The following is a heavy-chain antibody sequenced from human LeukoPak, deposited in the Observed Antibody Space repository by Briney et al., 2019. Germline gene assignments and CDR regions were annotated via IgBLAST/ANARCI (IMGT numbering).Heavy chain of an antibody. CDR2: IKRDGSET. CDR1: GFSVNDYW. J-gene: IGHJ4*02. CDR3: ARDVDYFDI. V-gene: IGHV3-7*01. Sequence: PGGSLRLSCAASGFSVNDYWMSWVRQAPGKGLEWVASIKRDGSETLYVDSVKGRFTISRDSANNSLYLQMNSLRVEDTALYYCARDVDYFDIWGQGSPVTVSS.